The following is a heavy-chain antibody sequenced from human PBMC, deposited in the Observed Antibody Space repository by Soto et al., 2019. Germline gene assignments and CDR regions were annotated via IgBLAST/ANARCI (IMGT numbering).Heavy chain of an antibody. CDR1: GGSISSGDYY. J-gene: IGHJ4*02. CDR2: IYYSGST. D-gene: IGHD3-10*01. CDR3: ARDLWFGESAFDY. V-gene: IGHV4-30-4*01. Sequence: SETLSLTCTVSGGSISSGDYYWSWIRQPPGKGLEWIGYIYYSGSTYYNPSLKSRVTISVDTSKNQFSLKLSSVTAADTAVYYCARDLWFGESAFDYWGQGTLVTVSS.